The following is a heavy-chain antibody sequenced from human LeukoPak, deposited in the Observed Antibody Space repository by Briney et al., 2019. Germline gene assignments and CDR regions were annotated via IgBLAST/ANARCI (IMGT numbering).Heavy chain of an antibody. CDR2: ISWNSVSI. J-gene: IGHJ4*02. CDR1: GFTFDDYA. D-gene: IGHD2-2*01. V-gene: IGHV3-9*01. Sequence: GGSLRLSCAASGFTFDDYAMHWVRQAPGKGLEWVLGISWNSVSIAYADSVKGRFTISRDNAKNSLYLEMNSLRTDDTALYYCAKDIGSTSWYLGNWGQGTLVTVSS. CDR3: AKDIGSTSWYLGN.